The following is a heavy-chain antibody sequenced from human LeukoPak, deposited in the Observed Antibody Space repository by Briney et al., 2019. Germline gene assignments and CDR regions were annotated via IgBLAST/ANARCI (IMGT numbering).Heavy chain of an antibody. J-gene: IGHJ4*02. V-gene: IGHV3-23*01. CDR2: ISGSGAST. CDR1: GFTFTTYA. CDR3: TKDSLTDADYDSSGYYSIPWPEY. D-gene: IGHD3-22*01. Sequence: GGSLRLSCAASGFTFTTYAMSWVRQAPGKGLEWVSTISGSGASTYYADSVKGRFTISRDNSRTTVYLQMNSLRVEDTAVYFCTKDSLTDADYDSSGYYSIPWPEYWGQGTLVTVSS.